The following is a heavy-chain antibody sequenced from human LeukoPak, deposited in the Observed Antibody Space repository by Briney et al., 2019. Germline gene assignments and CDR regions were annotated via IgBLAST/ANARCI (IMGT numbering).Heavy chain of an antibody. D-gene: IGHD4-17*01. V-gene: IGHV3-23*01. Sequence: ETLSLTCTVSGGSMKNYYWSWLRQPPGKGLEWVSGISGSGTGTYYAGSVKGRFTVSRDNSKNTLYLQMNSLRAEDTAVYFCAKDYGDRDFDYWGQGTLVTVSS. CDR1: GGSMKNYY. J-gene: IGHJ4*02. CDR3: AKDYGDRDFDY. CDR2: ISGSGTGT.